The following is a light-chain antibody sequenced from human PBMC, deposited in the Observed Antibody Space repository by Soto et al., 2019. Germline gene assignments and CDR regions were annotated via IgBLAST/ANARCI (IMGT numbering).Light chain of an antibody. CDR2: GAS. J-gene: IGKJ1*01. V-gene: IGKV3-15*01. CDR1: QSVSSN. Sequence: EIVMTQSPATLSVSPGERATLSCRASQSVSSNLAWYQQKPGQAPRLLIYGASTRVTGIPARFSGSGSGTEFTLTISSLQSEYFAVYYCQQYNNWQTFGQGTKVEIK. CDR3: QQYNNWQT.